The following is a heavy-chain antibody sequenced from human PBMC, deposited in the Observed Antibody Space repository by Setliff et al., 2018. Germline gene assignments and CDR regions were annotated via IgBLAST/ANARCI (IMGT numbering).Heavy chain of an antibody. D-gene: IGHD6-19*01. Sequence: ASVKVSCKASGGTFSSYAISWVRQAPGQGLEWMGGIIPIFGTANYAQKFQGRVTITADESTSTAYMELSSLRSDDTAVYYCARVAGQPPNYFDYWGQGTLVTVSS. CDR2: IIPIFGTA. CDR3: ARVAGQPPNYFDY. J-gene: IGHJ4*02. V-gene: IGHV1-69*13. CDR1: GGTFSSYA.